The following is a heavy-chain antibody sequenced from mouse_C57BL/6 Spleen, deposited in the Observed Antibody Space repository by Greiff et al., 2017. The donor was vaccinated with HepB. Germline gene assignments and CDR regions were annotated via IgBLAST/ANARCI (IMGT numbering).Heavy chain of an antibody. CDR3: VSTTVVSDY. V-gene: IGHV1-64*01. Sequence: VQLQQPGAELVKPGASVKLSCKASGYTFTSYWMHWVKQRPGQGLEWIGMIHPNSGSTNYNEKFKSKATLTVDKSSSTAYMQLSRLTSEDSAVCYCVSTTVVSDYWGQGTTLTVSS. J-gene: IGHJ2*01. D-gene: IGHD1-1*01. CDR2: IHPNSGST. CDR1: GYTFTSYW.